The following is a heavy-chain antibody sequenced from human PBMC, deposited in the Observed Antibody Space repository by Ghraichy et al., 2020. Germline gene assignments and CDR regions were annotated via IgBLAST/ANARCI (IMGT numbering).Heavy chain of an antibody. D-gene: IGHD3-3*01. CDR3: ARFCAGIFGVVKDWYFDL. V-gene: IGHV3-53*01. CDR1: GFTVSSNY. J-gene: IGHJ2*01. Sequence: GSLRLSCAASGFTVSSNYMSWVRQAPGKGLEWVSVIYSGGSTYYADSVKGRFTISRDNSKNTLYLQMNSLRAEDTAVYYCARFCAGIFGVVKDWYFDLWGGG. CDR2: IYSGGST.